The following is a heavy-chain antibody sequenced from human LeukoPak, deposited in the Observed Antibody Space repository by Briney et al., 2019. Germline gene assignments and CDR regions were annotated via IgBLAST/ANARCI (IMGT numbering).Heavy chain of an antibody. J-gene: IGHJ5*02. V-gene: IGHV3-23*01. CDR1: GFTFSSYA. D-gene: IGHD6-13*01. CDR3: AKEGYSSSWYQGPPTQEPYNWFDP. Sequence: GGSLRLSCAASGFTFSSYAMSWVRQAPGKGLEWVSAISGSGGSTYYADSVKGRFTISRDNSKNTLYLQMNSLRAEDTAVYYCAKEGYSSSWYQGPPTQEPYNWFDPWGQGTLVTVSS. CDR2: ISGSGGST.